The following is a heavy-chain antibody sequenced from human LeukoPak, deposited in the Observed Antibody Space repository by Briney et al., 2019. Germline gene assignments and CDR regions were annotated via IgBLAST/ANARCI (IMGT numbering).Heavy chain of an antibody. Sequence: PGGSLRLSCAASGFTFSSYGMHWVRQAPGKGLEWVAFIRYDGSNKYYADSVKGRFTISRDNSKNTLYLQMNSLRAEDTAVYYCARWFGYYGSGSYYKELYWYFDLWGRGTLVTVSS. CDR2: IRYDGSNK. J-gene: IGHJ2*01. V-gene: IGHV3-30*02. CDR3: ARWFGYYGSGSYYKELYWYFDL. D-gene: IGHD3-10*01. CDR1: GFTFSSYG.